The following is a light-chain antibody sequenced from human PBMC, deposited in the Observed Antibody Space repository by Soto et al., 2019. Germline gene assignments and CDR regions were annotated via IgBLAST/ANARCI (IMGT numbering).Light chain of an antibody. CDR1: QSVSSQ. J-gene: IGKJ5*01. V-gene: IGKV3-20*01. CDR3: QQYGSSPRT. CDR2: GAS. Sequence: ESVLTQSPGTPSSSPGARPTLSCRASQSVSSQLAWYQQKPGQAPRLLIHGASSRASGTPDRFSGSGSGTDFTLTISRLEPEDFAVYYCQQYGSSPRTVGQGTRLEIK.